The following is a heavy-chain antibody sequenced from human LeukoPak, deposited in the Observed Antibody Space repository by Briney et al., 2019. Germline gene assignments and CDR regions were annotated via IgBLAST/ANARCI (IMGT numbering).Heavy chain of an antibody. V-gene: IGHV3-23*01. CDR1: GFTFSNYA. J-gene: IGHJ4*02. Sequence: PGGSLRLSCAASGFTFSNYAMSWVRQAPGKGLEWVSGISSSGDSTYYADSVKGRFTISRDNSKNTLYLQMDSLGAEDTAVYYCAKDRSGSYGSFDYWGQGTLVTVSS. CDR2: ISSSGDST. D-gene: IGHD1-26*01. CDR3: AKDRSGSYGSFDY.